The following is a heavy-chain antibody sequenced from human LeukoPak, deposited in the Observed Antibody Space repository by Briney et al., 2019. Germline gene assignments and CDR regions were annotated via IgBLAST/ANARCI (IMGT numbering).Heavy chain of an antibody. CDR2: ISWNSGSR. D-gene: IGHD3-22*01. Sequence: PGGSLRLSCAASGFTFDDYAMHWVRQAPGKGLEWVSGISWNSGSRGYADSVKGRFTSSRDNAKNSLYLRMNSLRAEDMALYYCAKDTAPYYYDSSGTFDYWGQGTLVTVSS. CDR1: GFTFDDYA. V-gene: IGHV3-9*03. CDR3: AKDTAPYYYDSSGTFDY. J-gene: IGHJ4*02.